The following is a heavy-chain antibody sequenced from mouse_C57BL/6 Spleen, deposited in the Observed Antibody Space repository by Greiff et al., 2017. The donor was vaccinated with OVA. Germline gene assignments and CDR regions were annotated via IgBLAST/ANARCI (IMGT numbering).Heavy chain of an antibody. V-gene: IGHV1-54*01. Sequence: QVQLQQSGAELVRPGTSVKVSCKASGYAFTNYLIEWVKQRPGQGLEWIGVINPGSGGTNYNEKFKGKATLTADKSSSTAYMQLSSLTSEDSAVYFCAVPELDEGAMDYWGQGTSVTVSS. D-gene: IGHD4-1*01. CDR1: GYAFTNYL. J-gene: IGHJ4*01. CDR3: AVPELDEGAMDY. CDR2: INPGSGGT.